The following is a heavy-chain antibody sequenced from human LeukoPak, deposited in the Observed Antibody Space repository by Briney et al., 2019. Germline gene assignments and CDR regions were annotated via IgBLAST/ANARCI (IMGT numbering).Heavy chain of an antibody. Sequence: SETLSLTCAVYGGSFSGYYWSWIRQPPGKGLEWIGEINHSGSTNYNPSLKSRVTISVDTSKNQFSLKLSSVTAADTAVYYCARDASIVRGLIGYSDYWGQGTLVTVS. CDR2: INHSGST. CDR3: ARDASIVRGLIGYSDY. V-gene: IGHV4-34*01. D-gene: IGHD3-10*01. J-gene: IGHJ4*02. CDR1: GGSFSGYY.